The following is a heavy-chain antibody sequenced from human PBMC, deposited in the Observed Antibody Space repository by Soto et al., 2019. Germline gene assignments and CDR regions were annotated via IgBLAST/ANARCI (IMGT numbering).Heavy chain of an antibody. CDR1: GFLFSSYA. D-gene: IGHD3-3*01. V-gene: IGHV3-23*01. CDR2: ISSHGDTT. J-gene: IGHJ5*02. CDR3: ARDHYDFWGGFPPIIWFHP. Sequence: EEQLLQSGGGVVQSGGSLRLSCEASGFLFSSYAMNWVCQAPGKGLEWVSSISSHGDTTYYAESVWGRFTISRDNSKNTLFLKMNSLRAGDTAVYFCARDHYDFWGGFPPIIWFHPLGQGTLVTVSS.